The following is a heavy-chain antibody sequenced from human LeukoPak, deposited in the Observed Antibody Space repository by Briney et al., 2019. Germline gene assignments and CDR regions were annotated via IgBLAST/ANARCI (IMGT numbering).Heavy chain of an antibody. D-gene: IGHD3-22*01. CDR3: AIYDSSGYYNY. CDR2: IYSGGRT. V-gene: IGHV3-53*01. J-gene: IGHJ4*02. CDR1: RFTFSSYS. Sequence: GGSLRLSCAASRFTFSSYSMSWVRQAPGKGLEWVSVIYSGGRTFYADSVKGRFTISRDNPKNTLYLQMNSLRAEDTAVYYCAIYDSSGYYNYWGQGTLVTVSS.